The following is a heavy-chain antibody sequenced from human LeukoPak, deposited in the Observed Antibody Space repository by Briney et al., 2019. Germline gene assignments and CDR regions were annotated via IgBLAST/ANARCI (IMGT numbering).Heavy chain of an antibody. D-gene: IGHD1-26*01. CDR2: ISAHNGDT. CDR1: GYTFTTYG. CDR3: ARVKARSGSYSLDY. J-gene: IGHJ4*02. V-gene: IGHV1-18*01. Sequence: ASVKVSCKASGYTFTTYGIIWVRQAPGQGLEWMGWISAHNGDTNYAQRLQGRVTMTTDTSTSTAYMELRSLRSDDTAVYYCARVKARSGSYSLDYWGQGTLVTVSS.